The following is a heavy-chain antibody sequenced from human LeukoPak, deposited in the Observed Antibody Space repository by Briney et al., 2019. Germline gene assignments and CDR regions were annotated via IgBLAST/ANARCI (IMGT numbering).Heavy chain of an antibody. Sequence: SQTLSLTCGIPGDSVFSNSAAWNWIRQSPSRGLEWLGRTYYRSKWFNDYALSVKSRITINPDTSKNQLSLHLTSVTPEDTAVYYCTRARYCSGGSCYYGLDVWGQGTTVTVSS. CDR1: GDSVFSNSAA. D-gene: IGHD2-15*01. CDR3: TRARYCSGGSCYYGLDV. V-gene: IGHV6-1*01. CDR2: TYYRSKWFN. J-gene: IGHJ6*02.